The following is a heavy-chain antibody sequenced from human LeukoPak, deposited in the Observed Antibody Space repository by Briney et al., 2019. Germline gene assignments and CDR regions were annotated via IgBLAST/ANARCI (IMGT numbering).Heavy chain of an antibody. V-gene: IGHV3-23*01. CDR2: ITGGATTT. D-gene: IGHD5-24*01. J-gene: IGHJ5*02. CDR3: AKATIPKMGFFVA. Sequence: GGSLRLSCAVSGFTFSRNSMTWVRQAPGKGLECVSAITGGATTTYCADSVKGRFTISSDNSQNTLYLLLNSLRAEATAVYYCAKATIPKMGFFVAWGPGTLVTVSS. CDR1: GFTFSRNS.